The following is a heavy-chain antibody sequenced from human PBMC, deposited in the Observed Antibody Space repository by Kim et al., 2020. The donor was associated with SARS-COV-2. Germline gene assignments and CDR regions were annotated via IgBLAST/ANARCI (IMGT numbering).Heavy chain of an antibody. J-gene: IGHJ6*02. CDR3: ARWHRHYHSGLDV. Sequence: GGSLRLSCAASGFTFDDYGMSWVRQAPGKGLEWVSGINWNGGSTGDADSVNGRFTISRDNAKNSLYLQMNSLRAEDTALYYCARWHRHYHSGLDVWGQGTTVTVSS. CDR1: GFTFDDYG. D-gene: IGHD3-16*02. V-gene: IGHV3-20*04. CDR2: INWNGGST.